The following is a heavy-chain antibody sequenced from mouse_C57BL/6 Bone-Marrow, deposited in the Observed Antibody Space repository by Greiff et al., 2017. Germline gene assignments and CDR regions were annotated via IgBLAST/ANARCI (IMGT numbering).Heavy chain of an antibody. CDR2: ISSGGDYI. J-gene: IGHJ3*01. D-gene: IGHD1-2*01. Sequence: LVESGEGLVKPGGSLKLFCAASGFPFSSHAMSWVRQTPEKRLEWVAYISSGGDYIYYADTVKGRFTTYRDNARNTLYLHLSSLKSEDTAMSAGTRDARTTAWRMFAYWGQGTMVTVAA. CDR3: TRDARTTAWRMFAY. CDR1: GFPFSSHA. V-gene: IGHV5-9-1*02.